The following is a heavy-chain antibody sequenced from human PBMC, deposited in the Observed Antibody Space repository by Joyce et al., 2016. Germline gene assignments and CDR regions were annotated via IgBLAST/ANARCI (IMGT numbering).Heavy chain of an antibody. V-gene: IGHV3-48*01. CDR1: GFTFNTYS. Sequence: EVQLVESGGGLVQPGGSLSLSCAAFGFTFNTYSMNWGRRAQGKGLEWVSYISRSSNTIYYVDSVKGRFTISRDNAKNSLYLQMNSLRAEDTAVYFCARATSYYFYYYMDVWGKGTTVTVSS. CDR2: ISRSSNTI. J-gene: IGHJ6*03. CDR3: ARATSYYFYYYMDV.